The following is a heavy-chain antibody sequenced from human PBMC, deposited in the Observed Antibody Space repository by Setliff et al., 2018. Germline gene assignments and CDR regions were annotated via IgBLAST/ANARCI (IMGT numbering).Heavy chain of an antibody. CDR2: IYPGDSDT. J-gene: IGHJ6*03. CDR1: GYSFTSYW. CDR3: ARDTERDYDFWSGYPSASYYYYMDV. V-gene: IGHV5-51*01. Sequence: GESLKISCKGSGYSFTSYWIGWVRQMPGKGLEWMGIIYPGDSDTRYSPSFQGQVTISADKSISTAYLQWSSLKASDTAMYYCARDTERDYDFWSGYPSASYYYYMDVWGKGTTVTVSS. D-gene: IGHD3-3*01.